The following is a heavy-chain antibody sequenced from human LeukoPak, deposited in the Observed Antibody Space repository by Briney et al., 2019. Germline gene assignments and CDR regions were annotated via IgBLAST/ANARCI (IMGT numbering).Heavy chain of an antibody. V-gene: IGHV3-23*01. J-gene: IGHJ4*02. CDR1: GFTFSSYA. Sequence: GGSLRLSCAASGFTFSSYAMGWVRQAPGKGLEWVSAVSGSGGGTYYADSVKGRFTISRDNSKNTLYLQMNSLRAEDTAVYYCAKDSTVVKDTYDYFDYWGQGTLVTVSS. CDR3: AKDSTVVKDTYDYFDY. CDR2: VSGSGGGT. D-gene: IGHD4-23*01.